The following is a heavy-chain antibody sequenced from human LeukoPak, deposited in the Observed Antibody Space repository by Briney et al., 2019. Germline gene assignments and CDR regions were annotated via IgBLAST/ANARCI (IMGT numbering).Heavy chain of an antibody. CDR3: ARAYSTGPNDY. CDR2: INWNGGST. Sequence: PGGSLRLSCAASGFTFDDYGMSWVRQAPGKGLEWVSGINWNGGSTGYIESVKGRFTISRDNAKNSLYLEVNSLRAEDTALYCCARAYSTGPNDYWGQGTLVTVSS. V-gene: IGHV3-20*04. D-gene: IGHD1-1*01. J-gene: IGHJ4*02. CDR1: GFTFDDYG.